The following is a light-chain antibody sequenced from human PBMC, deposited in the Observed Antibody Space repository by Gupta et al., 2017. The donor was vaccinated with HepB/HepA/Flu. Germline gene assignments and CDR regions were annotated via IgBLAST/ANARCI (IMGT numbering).Light chain of an antibody. J-gene: IGKJ2*01. CDR1: QSVSRNY. V-gene: IGKV3-20*01. CDR3: QQNGSTPFT. CDR2: GAS. Sequence: EVGLTQSPGTLSLSPGERATLSCRATQSVSRNYLAWYKQKPGQAPSLLMYGASSRASDVPDRFSGSGSGTEFTLTISRLEPEDFAVYYCQQNGSTPFTFAQGTKVEIK.